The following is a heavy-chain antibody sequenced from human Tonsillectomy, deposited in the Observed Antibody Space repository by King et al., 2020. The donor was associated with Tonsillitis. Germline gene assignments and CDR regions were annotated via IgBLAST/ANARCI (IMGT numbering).Heavy chain of an antibody. CDR3: ARDGSSGYSYGYFIF. Sequence: DVQLVESGGGLVQPGGSLRLSLAASGFTGSSNYRSWVRQAPGKGLEWGSVIYSGGNTYYADSVKGRFTISSDTSKNTLYLQMNSLRAEDTAVYYCARDGSSGYSYGYFIFWGQGTLVTVSS. J-gene: IGHJ4*02. V-gene: IGHV3-66*01. D-gene: IGHD5-18*01. CDR1: GFTGSSNY. CDR2: IYSGGNT.